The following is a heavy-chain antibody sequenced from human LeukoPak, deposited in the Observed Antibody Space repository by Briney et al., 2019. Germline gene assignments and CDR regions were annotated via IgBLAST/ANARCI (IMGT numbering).Heavy chain of an antibody. CDR1: GFTFSSYE. D-gene: IGHD2-15*01. V-gene: IGHV3-48*03. J-gene: IGHJ6*03. CDR2: ISSSGSTV. CDR3: ARGSSGDYHYYYMDV. Sequence: GGSLRLSCAASGFTFSSYEMNWVRRARGKGLEWVSYISSSGSTVYYADSVKGRFTISTDNAKNSLYLQMNSLRAEDTAMYYCARGSSGDYHYYYMDVWGKGTTVTVSS.